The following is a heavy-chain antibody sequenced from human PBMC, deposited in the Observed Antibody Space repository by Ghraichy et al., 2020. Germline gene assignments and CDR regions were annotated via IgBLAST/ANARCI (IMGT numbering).Heavy chain of an antibody. V-gene: IGHV3-21*01. CDR1: GFNFSRYA. CDR3: ATGGGSYNK. CDR2: ISSSRLA. Sequence: ETLSLTCATSGFNFSRYALNWVRQAPGKGLEWVSSISSSRLALYGDSVTGGFIISRDNAKSSVYLEMDSLRAEDTAVYYCATGGGSYNKWGQGTLVSVSS. J-gene: IGHJ4*02. D-gene: IGHD3-10*01.